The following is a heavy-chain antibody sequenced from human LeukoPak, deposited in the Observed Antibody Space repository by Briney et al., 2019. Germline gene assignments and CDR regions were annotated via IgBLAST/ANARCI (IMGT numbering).Heavy chain of an antibody. CDR3: ARGDDAFDI. J-gene: IGHJ3*02. Sequence: GGSLRLSCAASGFTFSSYEMNWVRQAPGKGLEWVSYISSSGSTIYYADSVRGRFTISRDNAKNSLYLQMNSLRAEDTAVYYCARGDDAFDIWGQGTMVTVSS. CDR2: ISSSGSTI. V-gene: IGHV3-48*03. CDR1: GFTFSSYE.